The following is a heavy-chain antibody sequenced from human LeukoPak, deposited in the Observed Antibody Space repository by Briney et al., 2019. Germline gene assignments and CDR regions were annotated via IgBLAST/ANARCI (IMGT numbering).Heavy chain of an antibody. J-gene: IGHJ6*03. V-gene: IGHV1-46*01. CDR3: ARDAPYCSGGSCYSEHYYYYMDV. CDR2: INPSGGST. D-gene: IGHD2-15*01. Sequence: ASVKVSCKASGYTFTSYYMHWVRQAPGQGLEWMGIINPSGGSTSYAQKFQGRVTMTRDMSTSTVYMELSSLRSEDTAVYYCARDAPYCSGGSCYSEHYYYYMDVWCKGTTVTVSS. CDR1: GYTFTSYY.